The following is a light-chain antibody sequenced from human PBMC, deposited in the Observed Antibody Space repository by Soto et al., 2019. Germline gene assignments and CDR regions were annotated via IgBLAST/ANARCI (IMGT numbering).Light chain of an antibody. CDR2: DAS. CDR1: QSVSSY. V-gene: IGKV3-11*01. J-gene: IGKJ2*01. CDR3: QQRSNWPPGMYT. Sequence: EIVLTQSPATLSLSPGERATLSCRASQSVSSYLAWYQQKPGQAPRLLIYDASNRATGIPARFSGSGSGTGWTLTISSLEAEDFAVYYCQQRSNWPPGMYTFGQGTKLEIK.